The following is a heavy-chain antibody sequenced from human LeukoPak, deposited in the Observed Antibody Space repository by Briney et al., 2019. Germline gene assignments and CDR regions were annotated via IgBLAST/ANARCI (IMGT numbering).Heavy chain of an antibody. CDR2: IYSGGRT. J-gene: IGHJ4*02. Sequence: GGSLRLSCAASGFTFSSYAMSWVRQAPGKGLEWVSVIYSGGRTHYADSVKGRLTISRDNSKNTLYLQMNSLRAEDTAVYHCARGEGLFDYWGQGTLVTVSS. CDR1: GFTFSSYA. CDR3: ARGEGLFDY. V-gene: IGHV3-53*01.